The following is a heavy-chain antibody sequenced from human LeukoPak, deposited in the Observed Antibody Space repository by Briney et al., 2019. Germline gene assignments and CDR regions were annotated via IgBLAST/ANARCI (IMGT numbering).Heavy chain of an antibody. CDR3: AKGNLVITTAPFDAFDI. CDR1: GFPFSSYG. Sequence: PGRSLRLSCAASGFPFSSYGMHWVRQAPGKGLEWVAVISYDGSNKYYADSVKGRFTISRDNSKNTLYLQMNSLRAEDTAVYYCAKGNLVITTAPFDAFDIWGQGTMVTVSS. D-gene: IGHD3-22*01. CDR2: ISYDGSNK. V-gene: IGHV3-30*18. J-gene: IGHJ3*02.